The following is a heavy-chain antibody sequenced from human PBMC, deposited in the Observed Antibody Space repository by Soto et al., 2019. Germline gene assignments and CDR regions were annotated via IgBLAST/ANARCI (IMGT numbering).Heavy chain of an antibody. Sequence: EVQLLESGGKLVQPGGSLTLSCAASGFTFSTYAMAWVRQAPGKGLEWVSGVSASGLNTDYADPVKGRFYISRDNYKNTVSLHMNRLRAADTAWYYCAKDRTRRTSGSFFDYWGQGKPVTVSS. CDR3: AKDRTRRTSGSFFDY. V-gene: IGHV3-23*01. CDR1: GFTFSTYA. J-gene: IGHJ4*02. D-gene: IGHD1-1*01. CDR2: VSASGLNT.